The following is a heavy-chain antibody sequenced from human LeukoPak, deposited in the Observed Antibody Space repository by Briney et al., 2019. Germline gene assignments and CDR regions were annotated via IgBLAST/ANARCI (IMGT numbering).Heavy chain of an antibody. J-gene: IGHJ4*02. CDR1: GGSIRSYY. CDR3: ARDRHSGYEEGNVDY. V-gene: IGHV4-4*07. Sequence: SETLSLTCTVSGGSIRSYYWSWIRQPAGKGLEWIGRFYSSVSTKYNPSLESRVTISVDTSKNQFSLKLSSVTAADTAVYYCARDRHSGYEEGNVDYWGQGTLVTVSS. CDR2: FYSSVST. D-gene: IGHD5-12*01.